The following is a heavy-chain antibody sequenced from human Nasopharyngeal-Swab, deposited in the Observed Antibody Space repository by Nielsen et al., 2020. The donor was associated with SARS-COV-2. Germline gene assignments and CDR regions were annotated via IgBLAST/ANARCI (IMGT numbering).Heavy chain of an antibody. CDR2: IYYSGST. Sequence: PGKGLEWIGSIYYSGSTHYNPSLKSRVTISVDTSKNQFSLKLSSVTAADTAVYYCARDNNYYDSSGYLFFDYWGQGTLVTVSS. D-gene: IGHD3-22*01. CDR3: ARDNNYYDSSGYLFFDY. J-gene: IGHJ4*02. V-gene: IGHV4-39*07.